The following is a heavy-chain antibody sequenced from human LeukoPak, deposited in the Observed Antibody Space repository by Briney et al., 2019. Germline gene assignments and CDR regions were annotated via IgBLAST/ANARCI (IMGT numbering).Heavy chain of an antibody. CDR2: IPYDGSNK. D-gene: IGHD6-13*01. CDR1: GFTFSSYG. Sequence: GGSLRLSCAASGFTFSSYGMHWVRQAPGKGLEWVAFIPYDGSNKYYADSVKGRFTISRDNSKNTLYLQMNSLRAEDTAVYYCAKGRPTRYSSSWQEYFQHWGQGTLVTVSS. V-gene: IGHV3-30*02. CDR3: AKGRPTRYSSSWQEYFQH. J-gene: IGHJ1*01.